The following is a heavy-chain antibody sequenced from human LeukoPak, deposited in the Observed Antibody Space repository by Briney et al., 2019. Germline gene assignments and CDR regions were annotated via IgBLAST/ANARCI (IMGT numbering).Heavy chain of an antibody. D-gene: IGHD3-10*01. V-gene: IGHV3-7*03. CDR2: IKQDGSEK. Sequence: PGGSLRLSCAASGFTFSSYGMSWVRQAPGKGLEWVANIKQDGSEKYYVDSVKGRFTISRDNAKNSLYLQMNSLRADDTAVYYCARDRGFMVRGSKRGYDDYSYYMDVWGKGTTVTISS. J-gene: IGHJ6*03. CDR1: GFTFSSYG. CDR3: ARDRGFMVRGSKRGYDDYSYYMDV.